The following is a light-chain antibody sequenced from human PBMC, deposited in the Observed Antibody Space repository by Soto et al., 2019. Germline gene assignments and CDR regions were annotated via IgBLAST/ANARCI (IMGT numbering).Light chain of an antibody. J-gene: IGKJ2*01. CDR2: AAS. CDR1: QCISTH. Sequence: DIQMTQSPSSLSAFVGDGVTITCRASQCISTHLAWSQQRPGKAPKSLIYAASSLHSGVPSRFSGSGSGTDFTLTISSLQPEDFAIYYCQQYVSYPYTFGQGTKLEIK. V-gene: IGKV1-16*01. CDR3: QQYVSYPYT.